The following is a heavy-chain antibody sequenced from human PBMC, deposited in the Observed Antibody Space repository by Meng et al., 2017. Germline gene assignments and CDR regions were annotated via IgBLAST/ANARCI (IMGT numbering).Heavy chain of an antibody. J-gene: IGHJ4*01. Sequence: SCGVSGLTFSDAWMSWVRQAPGTGLEWVGRIKSKSAGGTVDYAAPVKGRFAISRDDSKNTIYLQMNSLKTEDTAVYYCSGHVDYWGHGTLVTVSS. CDR3: SGHVDY. CDR1: GLTFSDAW. V-gene: IGHV3-15*07. CDR2: IKSKSAGGTV.